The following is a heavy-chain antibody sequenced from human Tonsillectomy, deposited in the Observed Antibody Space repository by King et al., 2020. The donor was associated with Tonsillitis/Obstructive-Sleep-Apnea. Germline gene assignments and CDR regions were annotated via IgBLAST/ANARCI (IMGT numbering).Heavy chain of an antibody. Sequence: QLVQSGAEVKKPGGSLKISCKASGHSFTSYWIGWVRQMPGKGMEWMGIIYLGDSDTRYSPSFQGTVTISADKSISTAYLQWSSLKASDTAMYYCASQRTWTAGTYYHYDMDVWGQGTTGSVSS. CDR2: IYLGDSDT. J-gene: IGHJ6*01. CDR1: GHSFTSYW. CDR3: ASQRTWTAGTYYHYDMDV. D-gene: IGHD3/OR15-3a*01. V-gene: IGHV5-51*03.